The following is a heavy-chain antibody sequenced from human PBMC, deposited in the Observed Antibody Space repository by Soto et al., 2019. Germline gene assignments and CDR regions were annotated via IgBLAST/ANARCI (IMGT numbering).Heavy chain of an antibody. D-gene: IGHD4-17*01. CDR2: ISDDGSNK. Sequence: SGAGCVCVLSSYVMQSFRQTPGKGLEWVALISDDGSNKYYADSVKGRFTIARDNSKTTLYLQVSSLRAEDTAVYYCARPAVTTYYYHGMAVWCQGTTVPVSS. J-gene: IGHJ6*02. CDR1: VCVLSSYV. CDR3: ARPAVTTYYYHGMAV. V-gene: IGHV3-30*03.